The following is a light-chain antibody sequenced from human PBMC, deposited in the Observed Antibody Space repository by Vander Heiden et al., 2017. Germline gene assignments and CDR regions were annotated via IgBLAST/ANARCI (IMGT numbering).Light chain of an antibody. CDR1: QDIRNH. V-gene: IGKV1-33*01. CDR3: QQYYNLLLT. J-gene: IGKJ3*01. Sequence: DIQMTQSPSSLSASVGDRVTITCQASQDIRNHLNWYQQKPGKAPKLLIYDASNLETGVPSRFSGSGSGTDFTFTISSLQPEDIATYYCQQYYNLLLTFGHGTKVDIK. CDR2: DAS.